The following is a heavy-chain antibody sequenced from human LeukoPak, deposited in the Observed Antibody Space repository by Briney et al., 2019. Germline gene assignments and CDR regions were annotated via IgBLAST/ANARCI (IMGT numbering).Heavy chain of an antibody. J-gene: IGHJ3*02. CDR1: GFTFSSYG. CDR2: ISYDGSNK. Sequence: GGSLRLSCAASGFTFSSYGTHWVRQAPGKGLEWVAVISYDGSNKYYADSVKGRFTISRDNSKNTLYLQMSSLRAEDTAVYYCAKPRGADDAFDIWGQGTMVTVSS. D-gene: IGHD3-10*01. CDR3: AKPRGADDAFDI. V-gene: IGHV3-30*18.